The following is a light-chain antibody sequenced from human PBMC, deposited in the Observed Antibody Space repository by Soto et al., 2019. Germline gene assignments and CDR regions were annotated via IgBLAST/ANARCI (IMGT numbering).Light chain of an antibody. V-gene: IGKV1-39*01. Sequence: IQMTQSPSSPSASVGDRVTITCRASQSISSYLNWYQQKPGKAPKLLIYAAASLQSGDASRFSGSGPGTDFTRAISSVQPEEFATYYCPQRDSTPPTCRQGPKVDIK. CDR3: PQRDSTPPT. J-gene: IGKJ1*01. CDR2: AAA. CDR1: QSISSY.